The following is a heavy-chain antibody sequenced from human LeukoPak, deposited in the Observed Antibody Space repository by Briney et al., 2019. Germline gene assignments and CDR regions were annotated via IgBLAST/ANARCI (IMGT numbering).Heavy chain of an antibody. Sequence: GESLKISCKGSGYSFTSYWIGWVRQMPGKGLEWMGIIYPGDSDTRYSPSFQGQVTISADKSISTAYLQWSSLKASDTAMYYCARRLRRIAARGDAFDIWGQGTMVTVSS. CDR2: IYPGDSDT. D-gene: IGHD6-6*01. CDR1: GYSFTSYW. J-gene: IGHJ3*02. V-gene: IGHV5-51*01. CDR3: ARRLRRIAARGDAFDI.